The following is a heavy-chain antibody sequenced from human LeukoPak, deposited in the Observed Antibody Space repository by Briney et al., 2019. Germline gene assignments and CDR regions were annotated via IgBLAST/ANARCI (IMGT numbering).Heavy chain of an antibody. CDR3: ARDASGDSYYYYYMDV. CDR1: GFTFSNYN. CDR2: ITSSGTYT. Sequence: PGGSLRLSCADSGFTFSNYNMNWVRQAPGKAMEWVSSITSSGTYTFYADSVKGRFTISRDNAKSSLYLQMDSLRAEDTAVYYCARDASGDSYYYYYMDVWGKGTTVTVSS. J-gene: IGHJ6*03. V-gene: IGHV3-21*01. D-gene: IGHD4-17*01.